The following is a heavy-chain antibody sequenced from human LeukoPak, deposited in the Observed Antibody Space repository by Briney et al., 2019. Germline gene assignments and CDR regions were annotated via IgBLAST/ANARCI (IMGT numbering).Heavy chain of an antibody. Sequence: ASVKVSCKASGYTFTSYGISWVRQAPGQGLEWMGWISAYNGNTNYAQKLQGRVTMTTDTSTSTACMELRSLRSDDTAVYYCARDRGGNLPRRETPFDYWGQGTLVTVSS. CDR2: ISAYNGNT. D-gene: IGHD2-15*01. CDR3: ARDRGGNLPRRETPFDY. V-gene: IGHV1-18*01. J-gene: IGHJ4*02. CDR1: GYTFTSYG.